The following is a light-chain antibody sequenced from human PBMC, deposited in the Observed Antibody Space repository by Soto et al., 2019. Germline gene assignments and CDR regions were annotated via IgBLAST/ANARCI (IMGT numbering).Light chain of an antibody. J-gene: IGLJ1*01. CDR2: DVS. CDR3: GSYTTSSSYV. Sequence: QSALTQPASVSGSPGQSITISCTGTSSDIDAYNYVSWYQQHPGKAPKLMIYDVSNRPSGISNRFSGSKSGNTASLTISGXQAEDEADYYCGSYTTSSSYVFGTGTKVTVL. CDR1: SSDIDAYNY. V-gene: IGLV2-14*01.